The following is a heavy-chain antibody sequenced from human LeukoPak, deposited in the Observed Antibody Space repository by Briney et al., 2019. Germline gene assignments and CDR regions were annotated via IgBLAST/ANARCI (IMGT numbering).Heavy chain of an antibody. CDR2: MNPNSGNT. CDR1: GYTFTSYD. V-gene: IGHV1-8*01. Sequence: ASVKVSCKASGYTFTSYDTNWVRQATGQGLEWMGWMNPNSGNTGYAQKFQGRVTMTRNTSISTAYMELSSLRSEDTAVYYCARVGRGYSYPRYFDYWGQGTLVTVSS. J-gene: IGHJ4*02. CDR3: ARVGRGYSYPRYFDY. D-gene: IGHD5-18*01.